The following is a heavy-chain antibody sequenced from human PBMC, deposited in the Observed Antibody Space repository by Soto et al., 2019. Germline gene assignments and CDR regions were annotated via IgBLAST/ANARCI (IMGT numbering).Heavy chain of an antibody. CDR2: INAGNGNR. CDR1: GYTFTSYA. CDR3: ARDDHQGY. V-gene: IGHV1-3*01. J-gene: IGHJ4*02. D-gene: IGHD2-2*01. Sequence: QVQLVQSGAEVKKPGASVKVSCKASGYTFTSYAMHWVRQAAGQRLEWMGWINAGNGNRKYSQKFQGRVTITRDTSASTAYMELSSLRSEDTAVYYCARDDHQGYWGQGTLVTVSS.